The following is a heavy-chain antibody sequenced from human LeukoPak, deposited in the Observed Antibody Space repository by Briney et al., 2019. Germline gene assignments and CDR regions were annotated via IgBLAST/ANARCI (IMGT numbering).Heavy chain of an antibody. CDR3: ARERGYCSSTSCYVGDLYYYYGMDV. CDR1: GYTFTSYG. V-gene: IGHV1-18*04. CDR2: ISAYNGNT. D-gene: IGHD2-2*01. J-gene: IGHJ6*04. Sequence: ASVKVSCKASGYTFTSYGISWVRPAPGQGLEWMGWISAYNGNTNYAQKLQGRVTTTTDTSTSTAYMELRSLRSDDTAVYYCARERGYCSSTSCYVGDLYYYYGMDVWGKGTTVTVSS.